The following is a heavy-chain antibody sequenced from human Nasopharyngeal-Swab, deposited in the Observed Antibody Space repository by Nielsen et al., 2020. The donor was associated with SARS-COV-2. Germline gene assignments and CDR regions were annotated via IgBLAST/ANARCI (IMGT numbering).Heavy chain of an antibody. D-gene: IGHD2-21*02. CDR1: GVSLSTSGVG. V-gene: IGHV2-5*02. CDR3: AHRPGGVGDSYFDY. Sequence: GPTLVKPTQTLTLTCTLPGVSLSTSGVGVGWIRQPPGKALEWLALIYWDDDKRYSPSLKSRLTITKDTSKNQVVLTMTNMDPVDTATYYCAHRPGGVGDSYFDYWGQGTLVTVSS. J-gene: IGHJ4*02. CDR2: IYWDDDK.